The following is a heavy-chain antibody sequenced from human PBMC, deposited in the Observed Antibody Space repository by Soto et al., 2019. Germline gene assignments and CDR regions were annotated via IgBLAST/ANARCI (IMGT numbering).Heavy chain of an antibody. D-gene: IGHD3-10*01. Sequence: ASVKVSCKASGGTFSSYAISWVRQAPGQGLEWMGGIIPIFGTANYAQKFQGRVTITADESTSTAYMELSSLRSEDTAVYYCARHYPSAFDIWGQGTIVTVSS. CDR2: IIPIFGTA. V-gene: IGHV1-69*13. CDR1: GGTFSSYA. CDR3: ARHYPSAFDI. J-gene: IGHJ3*02.